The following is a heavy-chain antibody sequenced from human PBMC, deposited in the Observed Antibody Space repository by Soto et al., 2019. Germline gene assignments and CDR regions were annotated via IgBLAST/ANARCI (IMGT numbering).Heavy chain of an antibody. V-gene: IGHV1-8*01. CDR3: ARGVNPIFSKNDAFDI. Sequence: QVQLVQSGAEVKKPGASVKVSCKASGYTFTSYDINWVRQATGQGLEWMGWMNPNSGNTGYAQKFQGRVTMTRNTSISTAYMELSSLRSEYTAVYYCARGVNPIFSKNDAFDIWGQGTMVTVSS. D-gene: IGHD3-3*02. CDR2: MNPNSGNT. J-gene: IGHJ3*02. CDR1: GYTFTSYD.